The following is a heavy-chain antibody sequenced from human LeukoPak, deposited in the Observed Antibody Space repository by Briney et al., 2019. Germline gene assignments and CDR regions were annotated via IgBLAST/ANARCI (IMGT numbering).Heavy chain of an antibody. Sequence: GGSLRLSCAASGFTFSNAWMSWVGQAPGKGLEWVGRIKSKTDGGTTDYAAPVKGRCTISRDDSKNTLYLQMNSLKTEDTAVYYCTTDWRYYDSSGYQIYYFDYWGQGTLVTVSS. CDR2: IKSKTDGGTT. J-gene: IGHJ4*02. D-gene: IGHD3-22*01. CDR1: GFTFSNAW. CDR3: TTDWRYYDSSGYQIYYFDY. V-gene: IGHV3-15*01.